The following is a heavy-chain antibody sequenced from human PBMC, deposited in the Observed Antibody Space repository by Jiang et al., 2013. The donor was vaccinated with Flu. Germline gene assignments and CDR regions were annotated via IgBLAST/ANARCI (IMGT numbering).Heavy chain of an antibody. J-gene: IGHJ4*02. D-gene: IGHD2-2*01. CDR2: ISYDGSNK. V-gene: IGHV3-30*18. Sequence: SCAASGFTFSSYGMHWVRQAPGKGLEWVAVISYDGSNKYYADSVEGRFTISRDNSKNTLYLQMNSLWPGDTAVYYCAKQLHPYCSSTSCYGEGFDYWGQGTLVTVSS. CDR1: GFTFSSYG. CDR3: AKQLHPYCSSTSCYGEGFDY.